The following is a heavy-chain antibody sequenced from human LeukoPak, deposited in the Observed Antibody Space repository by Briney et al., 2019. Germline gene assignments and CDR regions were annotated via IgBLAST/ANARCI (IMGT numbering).Heavy chain of an antibody. J-gene: IGHJ5*02. V-gene: IGHV4-39*07. D-gene: IGHD2-8*01. Sequence: PSETLCLTCTVSGGSISSSSYYWGWIRQPPGKGLEWIGSIYYSGSTYYNPSLKSRVTISVDTSKNQFSLKLSSVTAADTAVYYCARDGCTNGVCYMVNWFDPWGQGTLVTVSS. CDR1: GGSISSSSYY. CDR3: ARDGCTNGVCYMVNWFDP. CDR2: IYYSGST.